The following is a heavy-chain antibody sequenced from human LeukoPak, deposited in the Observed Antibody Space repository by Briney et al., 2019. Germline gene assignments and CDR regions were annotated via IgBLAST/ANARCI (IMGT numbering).Heavy chain of an antibody. V-gene: IGHV1-69*05. Sequence: SVKVSCKASGGTFSSYAIGWLRQAPEQGLEWMGRIIPIFGTANYAQKFQGRVTITTDESTSTAYMELSSLRSEDTAVYYCARDHYYYDSSGYDYWGQGTLVTVSS. CDR2: IIPIFGTA. CDR3: ARDHYYYDSSGYDY. CDR1: GGTFSSYA. D-gene: IGHD3-22*01. J-gene: IGHJ4*02.